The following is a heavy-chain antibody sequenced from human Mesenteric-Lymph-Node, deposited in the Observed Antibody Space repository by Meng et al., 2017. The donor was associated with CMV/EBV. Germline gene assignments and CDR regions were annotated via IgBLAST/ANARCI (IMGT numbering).Heavy chain of an antibody. J-gene: IGHJ4*02. CDR1: GYTFTTYC. Sequence: ASVKVSCKASGYTFTTYCMHWVRQAPGQGLEWMGWVSPYNDNRNYARKLQGRVTLTTDTSTSTAYMELRSLRSDDTAVYYCARTDDYGDYVDYWGQGTLVTVSS. CDR3: ARTDDYGDYVDY. D-gene: IGHD4-17*01. V-gene: IGHV1-18*04. CDR2: VSPYNDNR.